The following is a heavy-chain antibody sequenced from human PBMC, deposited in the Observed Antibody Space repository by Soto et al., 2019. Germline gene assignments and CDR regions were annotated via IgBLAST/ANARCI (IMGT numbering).Heavy chain of an antibody. CDR2: ISDDGDST. V-gene: IGHV3-23*01. Sequence: GGSLMLSCAILRFAFSSFCINCVRQASGKGLEWVSSISDDGDSTYYADSVKGRFTISRHNSKNTLYLQMNSLRAEDTAVYYCARAWNDEYYFDYWGQGP. CDR3: ARAWNDEYYFDY. J-gene: IGHJ4*02. D-gene: IGHD1-1*01. CDR1: RFAFSSFC.